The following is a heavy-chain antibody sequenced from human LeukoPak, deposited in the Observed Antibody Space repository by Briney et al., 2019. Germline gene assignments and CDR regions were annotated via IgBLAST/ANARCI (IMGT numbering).Heavy chain of an antibody. J-gene: IGHJ4*02. CDR2: IDPNSGGT. V-gene: IGHV1-2*02. Sequence: ASVKVYCNASGYSFTGYYMHWVRQAPGQGLERMGWIDPNSGGTNYAQKFHVRVPMTKDRPISTPYLELRMLRPDDTAVYHGGRGSAADYWGQGTLVIVSS. CDR3: GRGSAADY. CDR1: GYSFTGYY.